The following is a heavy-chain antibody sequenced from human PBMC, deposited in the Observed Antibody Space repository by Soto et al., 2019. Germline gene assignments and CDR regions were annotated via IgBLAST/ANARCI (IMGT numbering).Heavy chain of an antibody. CDR2: IYYSGST. CDR1: GGSLSSSGYY. V-gene: IGHV4-39*01. J-gene: IGHJ5*02. CDR3: ARQAHHDNWFDP. Sequence: SETLSLTCSVSGGSLSSSGYYWGWIRQPPGKGLEYIGSIYYSGSTYYNPSLKSRVTISVDTSKNYFSLKLRSVTAADTAVYYCARQAHHDNWFDPWGQGTLVTVSS.